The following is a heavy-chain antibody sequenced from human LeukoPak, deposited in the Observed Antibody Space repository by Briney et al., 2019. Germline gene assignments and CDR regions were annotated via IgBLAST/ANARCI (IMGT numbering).Heavy chain of an antibody. CDR2: IYYSGST. CDR3: ARGLLNSGYYAY. CDR1: GGSISSHY. J-gene: IGHJ4*02. D-gene: IGHD3-22*01. V-gene: IGHV4-59*11. Sequence: SETLSLTCTVSGGSISSHYWSWIRQPSGKGLEWIGYIYYSGSTNYNPSLKSRVTIPVDTSKNQFSLKLSSVTAADTAVYYCARGLLNSGYYAYWGQGTLVTVSS.